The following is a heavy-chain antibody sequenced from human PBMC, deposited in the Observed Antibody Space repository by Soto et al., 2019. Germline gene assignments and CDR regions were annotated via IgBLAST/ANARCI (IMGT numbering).Heavy chain of an antibody. V-gene: IGHV1-46*01. D-gene: IGHD4-17*01. CDR2: INPSGGST. J-gene: IGHJ6*02. Sequence: ASVKVSCKASGYTFTSYYMHWVRQAPGQGLKWMGIINPSGGSTSYAQKFQGRVTMTRDTSTSTAYMELSSLRSEDTAVYYCASPLRRVRKHWGMDVWGQGTTVTVSS. CDR1: GYTFTSYY. CDR3: ASPLRRVRKHWGMDV.